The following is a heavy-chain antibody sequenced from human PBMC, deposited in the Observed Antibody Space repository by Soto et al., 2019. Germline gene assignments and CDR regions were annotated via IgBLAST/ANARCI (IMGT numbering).Heavy chain of an antibody. Sequence: QITLKESGLTLVKPTQTLTLTCTFSGFSLSTSGVGVGWIRQPPGKALEWLALIYWDDDKRYSPSLKSRLTITKDTSKNQVVLTMTNMDPVDTATYYCAHSGPYYDFWSGGTEYFQHWGQGTLVTVSS. CDR3: AHSGPYYDFWSGGTEYFQH. J-gene: IGHJ1*01. CDR1: GFSLSTSGVG. V-gene: IGHV2-5*02. CDR2: IYWDDDK. D-gene: IGHD3-3*01.